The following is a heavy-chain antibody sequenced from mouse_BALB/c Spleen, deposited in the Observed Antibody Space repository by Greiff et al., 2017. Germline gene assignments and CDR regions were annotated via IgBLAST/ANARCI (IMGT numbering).Heavy chain of an antibody. V-gene: IGHV5-6-5*01. CDR2: ISSGGST. J-gene: IGHJ3*01. Sequence: EVQGVESGGGLVKPGGSLKLSCAASGFTFSSYAMSWVRQTPEKRLEWVASISSGGSTYYPDSVKGRFTISRDNARNILYLQMSSLRSEDTAMYYCAILHYYGYGNPDWFAYWGQGTLVTVSA. CDR1: GFTFSSYA. D-gene: IGHD1-2*01. CDR3: AILHYYGYGNPDWFAY.